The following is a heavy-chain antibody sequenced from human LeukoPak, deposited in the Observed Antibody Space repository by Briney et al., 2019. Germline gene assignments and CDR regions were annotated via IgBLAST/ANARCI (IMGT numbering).Heavy chain of an antibody. Sequence: PGGSLRLSCAASRFSDSSSYMSCARQAPGKGREWVSHIYGGGSTNYADCGKGRVTISRDNSKNTLYLQMNSVRAEDAAVYYCAREKDMVRGVLGQYGWFDPWGQGTLVTVSS. CDR2: IYGGGST. CDR1: RFSDSSSY. D-gene: IGHD3-10*01. CDR3: AREKDMVRGVLGQYGWFDP. J-gene: IGHJ5*02. V-gene: IGHV3-53*01.